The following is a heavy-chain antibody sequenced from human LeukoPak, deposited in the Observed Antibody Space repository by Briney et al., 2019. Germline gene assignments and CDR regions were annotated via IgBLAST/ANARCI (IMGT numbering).Heavy chain of an antibody. CDR3: VACSSASCYGDRFDP. CDR2: ISADGST. J-gene: IGHJ5*02. Sequence: GGSLRLSCAASGFTFASYAMSWVRQAPGKGLEWVSSISADGSTYYADSVKGRFTISRDNSRDTFFLEMNSLRAEDTALYYCVACSSASCYGDRFDPWGQGTLVTVSS. D-gene: IGHD2-2*01. V-gene: IGHV3-23*01. CDR1: GFTFASYA.